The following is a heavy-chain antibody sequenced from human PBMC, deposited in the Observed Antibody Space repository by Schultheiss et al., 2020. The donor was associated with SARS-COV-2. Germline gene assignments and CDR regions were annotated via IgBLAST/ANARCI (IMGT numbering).Heavy chain of an antibody. CDR2: ISAYNGNT. CDR1: GYTFTSYG. J-gene: IGHJ5*02. CDR3: ARGRHKWFGELGWFDP. V-gene: IGHV1-18*01. Sequence: ASVKVSCKASGYTFTSYGISWVRQAPGQGLEWMGWISAYNGNTNYAQKLQGRVTMTTDTSTSTAYMELRSLRSDDTAVYYCARGRHKWFGELGWFDPWGQGTLVTVSS. D-gene: IGHD3-10*01.